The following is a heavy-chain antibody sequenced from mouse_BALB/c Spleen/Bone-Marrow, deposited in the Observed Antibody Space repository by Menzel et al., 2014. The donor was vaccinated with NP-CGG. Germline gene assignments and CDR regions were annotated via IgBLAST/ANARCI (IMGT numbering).Heavy chain of an antibody. V-gene: IGHV4-1*02. CDR2: INPDSKTI. CDR3: ARLGYYGGFAY. D-gene: IGHD2-3*01. J-gene: IGHJ3*01. CDR1: GFDFSGYW. Sequence: EVMLVESGGGLVQPGGSLKLSCAASGFDFSGYWMSWVRQAPGKGLEWIGEINPDSKTINYSPSLKDKFIISRDNAKNTLYLQMNKVRSEDTALYYCARLGYYGGFAYWGQGTLVTVSA.